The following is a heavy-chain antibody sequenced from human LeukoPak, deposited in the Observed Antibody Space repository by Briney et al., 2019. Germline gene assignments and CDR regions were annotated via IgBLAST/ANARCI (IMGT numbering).Heavy chain of an antibody. CDR2: IYDSGST. CDR1: GGSIRSSYYY. CDR3: ARGPLRSGYYRPNWFDP. V-gene: IGHV4-39*07. Sequence: SETLSLTCTVSGGSIRSSYYYWGWIRQPPGKGLEWIGSIYDSGSTNYNPSLKSRVTISVDTSKNQFSLKLSSVTAADTAVYYCARGPLRSGYYRPNWFDPWGQGTLVTVSS. J-gene: IGHJ5*02. D-gene: IGHD3-3*01.